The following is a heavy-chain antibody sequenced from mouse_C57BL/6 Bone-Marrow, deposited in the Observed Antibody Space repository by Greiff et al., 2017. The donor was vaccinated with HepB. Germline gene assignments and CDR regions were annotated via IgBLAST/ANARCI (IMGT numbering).Heavy chain of an antibody. J-gene: IGHJ2*01. CDR3: ARSPYYSNYEFDY. CDR1: GYSITSGYY. CDR2: ISYDGSN. Sequence: VQLQQSGPGLVKPSQSLSLTCSVTGYSITSGYYWNWIRQFPGNKLEWMGYISYDGSNNYNPSLKNRISITRDTSKNQFFLKLNSVTTEDTATYYCARSPYYSNYEFDYWGHGTTLTVSS. V-gene: IGHV3-6*01. D-gene: IGHD2-5*01.